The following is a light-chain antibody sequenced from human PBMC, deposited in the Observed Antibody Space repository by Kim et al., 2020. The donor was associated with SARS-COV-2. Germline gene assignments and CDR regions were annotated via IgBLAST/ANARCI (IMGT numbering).Light chain of an antibody. CDR3: QQYVTSPLT. Sequence: CPGERAPLSCRASQSVSSSYLAWYQQKPGQAPRLLIYGASSRATGIPDRFSGSGSGTDFTLTISRLEPEDFAVYYCQQYVTSPLTFGGGTKVDIK. J-gene: IGKJ4*01. CDR1: QSVSSSY. CDR2: GAS. V-gene: IGKV3-20*01.